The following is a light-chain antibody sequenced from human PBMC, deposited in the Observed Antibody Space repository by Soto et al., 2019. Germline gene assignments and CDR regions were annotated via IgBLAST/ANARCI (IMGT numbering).Light chain of an antibody. CDR2: YDS. V-gene: IGLV3-21*04. CDR3: QVWDTSTDHVF. CDR1: SIGSKA. Sequence: SYELTQPPSVSVAPGKTATITCGGNSIGSKAVHWYQQRPGQAPVLVIYYDSGRPSGIPERFSGSNSGNTATLTISGVEAGDEADYDCQVWDTSTDHVFFGGGTKLTVL. J-gene: IGLJ2*01.